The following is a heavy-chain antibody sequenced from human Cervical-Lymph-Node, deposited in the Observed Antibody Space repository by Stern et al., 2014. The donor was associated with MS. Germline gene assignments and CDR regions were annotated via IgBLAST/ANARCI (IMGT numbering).Heavy chain of an antibody. CDR3: AREWSNYGDYPDY. CDR1: GYIFTRYA. V-gene: IGHV7-4-1*02. J-gene: IGHJ4*02. D-gene: IGHD4-17*01. CDR2: MNTDTGNP. Sequence: VQLVESGSELRKPGASVKVSCKASGYIFTRYAINWVRQAPGQGLEWMAWMNTDTGNPTYAQGFTGRFVFSVDTSVSTAYLQINSLKAEDTAVYYCAREWSNYGDYPDYWGQGTLVTVSS.